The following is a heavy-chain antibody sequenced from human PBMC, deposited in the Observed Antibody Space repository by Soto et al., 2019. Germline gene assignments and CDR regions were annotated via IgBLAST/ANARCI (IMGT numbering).Heavy chain of an antibody. D-gene: IGHD3-22*01. V-gene: IGHV4-31*03. J-gene: IGHJ3*02. CDR3: ARDSRYYDSSGYYPSDAFDI. CDR1: GGSISSGGYY. CDR2: IYYSGST. Sequence: QVQLQESGPGLVKPSQTLSLTCTVSGGSISSGGYYWSWIRQHPGKGLAWIVYIYYSGSTYYNPSLNSRVTISVDTSKNQFSLNLSSVTAADTAVYYCARDSRYYDSSGYYPSDAFDIWGQGTMVTVSS.